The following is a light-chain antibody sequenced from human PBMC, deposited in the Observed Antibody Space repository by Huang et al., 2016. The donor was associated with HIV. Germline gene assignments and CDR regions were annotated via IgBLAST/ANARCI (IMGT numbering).Light chain of an antibody. CDR3: QQANMYPRS. Sequence: IQLPQSPSSVSASEGDTVRITCRASQDISSWLAWYQQKPREDPTLLIHSTSIVQRGVPSRFNGSGSGTDFFLTINSLRPDEFATYYCQQANMYPRSFGQGTRLDIK. J-gene: IGKJ5*01. V-gene: IGKV1-12*01. CDR2: STS. CDR1: QDISSW.